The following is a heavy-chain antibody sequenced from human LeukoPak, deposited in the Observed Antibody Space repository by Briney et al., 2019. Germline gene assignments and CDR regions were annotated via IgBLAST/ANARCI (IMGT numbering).Heavy chain of an antibody. Sequence: SETLSLTCTVSGSISSYYWSWMRRPPGKGGEWIGWIYTSGSTNYNPSLKSRVTISVDTSKTQFSLDLSSVTAADTAVYYCARQKCTSTSCLTKNAFDIWGQGTMVTVSS. CDR3: ARQKCTSTSCLTKNAFDI. CDR2: IYTSGST. D-gene: IGHD2-2*01. J-gene: IGHJ3*02. V-gene: IGHV4-4*09. CDR1: GSISSYY.